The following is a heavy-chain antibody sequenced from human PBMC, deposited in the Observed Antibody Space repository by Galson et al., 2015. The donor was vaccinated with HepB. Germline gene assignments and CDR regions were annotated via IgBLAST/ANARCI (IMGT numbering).Heavy chain of an antibody. D-gene: IGHD3-22*01. Sequence: SLRLSCAASGFTFSNAWMSWVRQAPGKGLEWVGRIKSKTDGGTTDYAAPVKGRPTISRDDSKNTLYLQMNSLKTEDTAVYYCTTWSSGYYRTWVGPNDAFDIWGQGTMVTVSS. CDR3: TTWSSGYYRTWVGPNDAFDI. CDR1: GFTFSNAW. V-gene: IGHV3-15*01. CDR2: IKSKTDGGTT. J-gene: IGHJ3*02.